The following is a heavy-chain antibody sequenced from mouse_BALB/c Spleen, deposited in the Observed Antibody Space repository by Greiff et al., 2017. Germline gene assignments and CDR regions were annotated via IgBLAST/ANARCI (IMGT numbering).Heavy chain of an antibody. J-gene: IGHJ4*01. CDR3: ARYTTATGGYYAMDY. D-gene: IGHD1-2*01. CDR2: ISSGSSTI. CDR1: GFTFSSFG. V-gene: IGHV5-17*02. Sequence: EVMLVESGGGLVQPGGSRKLSCAASGFTFSSFGMHWVRQAPEKGLEWVAYISSGSSTIYYADTVKGRFTISRDNPKNTLFLQMTSLRSEDTAMYYCARYTTATGGYYAMDYWGQGTSVTVSS.